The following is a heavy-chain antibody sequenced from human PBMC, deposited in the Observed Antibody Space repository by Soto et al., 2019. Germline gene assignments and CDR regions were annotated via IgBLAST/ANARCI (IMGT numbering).Heavy chain of an antibody. J-gene: IGHJ4*02. D-gene: IGHD4-17*01. CDR2: IIPFFGTA. CDR3: AKSAPMDAGDKYYYDF. CDR1: GGTFSTFG. V-gene: IGHV1-69*13. Sequence: SVKVSCKASGGTFSTFGISWVRQAPGQGLEWMGGIIPFFGTARYSQKFEDRITITADESTNTVYMDLRSLTSEDTAIYYCAKSAPMDAGDKYYYDFWGQGALVTVSS.